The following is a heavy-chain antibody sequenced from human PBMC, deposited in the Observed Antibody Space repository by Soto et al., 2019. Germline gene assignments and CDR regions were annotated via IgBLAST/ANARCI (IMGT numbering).Heavy chain of an antibody. CDR1: GYSFSDYD. V-gene: IGHV1-8*01. J-gene: IGHJ5*02. CDR3: ARNFSGPTFDP. D-gene: IGHD2-15*01. CDR2: MNPNSGNT. Sequence: ASVKVSCKASGYSFSDYDINWVRQATGQGPEWMGWMNPNSGNTGYAQKFQGRVTMTTDTSTSTAYMELRSLRSDDTAVCYCARNFSGPTFDPWGQGTLVTVSS.